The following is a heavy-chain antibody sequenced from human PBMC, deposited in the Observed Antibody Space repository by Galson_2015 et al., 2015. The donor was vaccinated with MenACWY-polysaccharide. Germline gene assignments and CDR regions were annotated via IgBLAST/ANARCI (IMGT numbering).Heavy chain of an antibody. Sequence: ETLSLTCTVSNGSITSYYWSWIRQPAGKGLEWIGRIHASGSTTYNPSFKSRVTMSVDMSKNQFSLRLTSVTAADTAVYYRARRNLGNWYFDLWGRGTLVTVSS. D-gene: IGHD1-14*01. CDR3: ARRNLGNWYFDL. CDR2: IHASGST. V-gene: IGHV4-4*07. CDR1: NGSITSYY. J-gene: IGHJ2*01.